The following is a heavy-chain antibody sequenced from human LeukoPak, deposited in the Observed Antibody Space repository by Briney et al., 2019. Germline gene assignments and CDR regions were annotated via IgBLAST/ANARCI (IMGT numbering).Heavy chain of an antibody. J-gene: IGHJ4*02. V-gene: IGHV3-30*03. Sequence: PGGSLRLSCAASGFTFSSYGMHWVRQAPGKGLEWVAVISYDGSNKYYADSVKGRFTISRDNSKNTLYLQMNSLRAEDTAVYYCARYSSSSDYWGQGTLVTVSS. D-gene: IGHD6-6*01. CDR1: GFTFSSYG. CDR2: ISYDGSNK. CDR3: ARYSSSSDY.